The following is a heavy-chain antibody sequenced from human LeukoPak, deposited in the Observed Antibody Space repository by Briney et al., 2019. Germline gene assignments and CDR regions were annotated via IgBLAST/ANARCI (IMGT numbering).Heavy chain of an antibody. CDR1: GFSVTNNY. Sequence: PGGSLRLSCAVSGFSVTNNYMSWVRQAPGKGLEWVSVFYVGGATYYADSVKGRFTISRDSSKNTLFLHMNSLRAEDTALYYCAKSPAVDAAFDIWGQGTMVTVSS. CDR3: AKSPAVDAAFDI. J-gene: IGHJ3*02. D-gene: IGHD4-23*01. CDR2: FYVGGAT. V-gene: IGHV3-53*01.